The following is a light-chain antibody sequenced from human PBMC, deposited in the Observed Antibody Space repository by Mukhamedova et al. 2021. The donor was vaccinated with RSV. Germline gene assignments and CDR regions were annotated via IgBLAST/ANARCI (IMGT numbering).Light chain of an antibody. V-gene: IGKV4-1*01. CDR3: QQYYSNPQT. CDR1: SNKNY. J-gene: IGKJ1*01. CDR2: WAS. Sequence: SNKNYLAWYQQKPGQPPKLLLYWASSRESGVPDRFSGSWSGTDFTLTISSLQAEDVAVYYCQQYYSNPQTFGQGTKVEIK.